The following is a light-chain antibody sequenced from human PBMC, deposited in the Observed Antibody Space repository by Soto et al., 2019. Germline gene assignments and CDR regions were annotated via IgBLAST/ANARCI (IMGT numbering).Light chain of an antibody. CDR3: QQYNDWPPSYT. CDR2: GAS. V-gene: IGKV3-15*01. CDR1: QSVSIN. Sequence: DIVMTQSPATLSVSPGERVTLSCRASQSVSINVAWYQQKPGQSPRLLIYGASTRATGIPARFSGSASGTEFTLTISSLQSEDSGVYFCQQYNDWPPSYTFGQVTKLYIK. J-gene: IGKJ2*01.